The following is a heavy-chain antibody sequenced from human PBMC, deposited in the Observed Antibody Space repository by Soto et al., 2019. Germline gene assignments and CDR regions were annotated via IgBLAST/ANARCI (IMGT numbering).Heavy chain of an antibody. J-gene: IGHJ4*02. CDR3: ACLGYCSSTYY. D-gene: IGHD2-2*01. CDR1: GFTFSSYS. Sequence: EVQLVESGGGLVKPGGSLRLSCAASGFTFSSYSMNWVRQAPGKGLEWVSSISSSSSYTYYADSVKGRFTISRDNAKNSLYLQKNRLRGEDPGVYFRACLGYCSSTYYWGQGTLVTVSS. V-gene: IGHV3-21*01. CDR2: ISSSSSYT.